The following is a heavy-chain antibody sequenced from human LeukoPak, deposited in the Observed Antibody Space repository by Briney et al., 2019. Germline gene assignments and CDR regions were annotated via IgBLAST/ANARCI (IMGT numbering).Heavy chain of an antibody. CDR3: ARDSAPPYFNQPYYYGMDV. V-gene: IGHV3-33*01. CDR2: IWYDGSNK. Sequence: GGSLRLSCVASGFTFSSYGMHWVRQAPGKGLEWVAVIWYDGSNKYYADSVKGRFTISRDNSKNTLYLQMNSLRAEDTAVYYCARDSAPPYFNQPYYYGMDVWGQGTTVTVSS. J-gene: IGHJ6*02. CDR1: GFTFSSYG. D-gene: IGHD1-14*01.